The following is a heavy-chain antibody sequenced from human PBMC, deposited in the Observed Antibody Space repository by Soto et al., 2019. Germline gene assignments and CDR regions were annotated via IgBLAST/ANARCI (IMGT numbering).Heavy chain of an antibody. CDR3: ARDLGRGDY. V-gene: IGHV3-64*01. CDR2: ISSNGGST. CDR1: GFTFSSYA. Sequence: EVQLVESGGGLVQPGGSLRLSCAASGFTFSSYAMHWVRQAPGKGLEYVSAISSNGGSTYYANSVKCRFTISRDNSKNTLYLQMGSLRAEDMAVYYCARDLGRGDYWGQGTLVTVSS. J-gene: IGHJ4*02.